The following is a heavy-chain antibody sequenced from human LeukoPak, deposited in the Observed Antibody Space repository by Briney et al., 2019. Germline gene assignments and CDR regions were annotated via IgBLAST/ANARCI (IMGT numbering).Heavy chain of an antibody. J-gene: IGHJ6*02. CDR1: RFSFSNSW. Sequence: GGSLRLSCAASRFSFSNSWMHWVRQTPGKGLEWVSSIRGDGGDTTYADSVKGRFTIPRDNSKNTLYLQMNSLRAGDTAVYYCAKVESLDYGSGSLGYYYYGMDVWGQGTTVTVSS. V-gene: IGHV3-23*01. CDR2: IRGDGGDT. D-gene: IGHD3-10*01. CDR3: AKVESLDYGSGSLGYYYYGMDV.